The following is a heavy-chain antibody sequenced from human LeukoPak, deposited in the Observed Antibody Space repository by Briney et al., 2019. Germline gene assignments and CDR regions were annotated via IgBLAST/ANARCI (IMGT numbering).Heavy chain of an antibody. V-gene: IGHV4-59*01. Sequence: KPSETLSLTCIVSGGSIGSYYWSWIRQPPGKGLEWIGHIYYSGSTDYNPSLRSRVTISVDTSKNQFSLKLSSVTAADTAVYYCARSESYGSSSWSLFDYWGQGTLVTVSS. CDR1: GGSIGSYY. CDR3: ARSESYGSSSWSLFDY. J-gene: IGHJ4*02. CDR2: IYYSGST. D-gene: IGHD6-13*01.